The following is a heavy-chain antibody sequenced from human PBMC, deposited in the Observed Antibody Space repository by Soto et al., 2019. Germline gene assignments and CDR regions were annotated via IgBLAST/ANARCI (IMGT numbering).Heavy chain of an antibody. V-gene: IGHV1-2*02. D-gene: IGHD3-10*01. J-gene: IGHJ6*02. CDR3: AGTYGSGSYYYYGMDV. CDR2: INPNSGGT. CDR1: GYTFTGYY. Sequence: ASVKVSCKASGYTFTGYYMHWVRQAPGQGLEWMGWINPNSGGTNYAQKFQGRVTMTRDTSISTAYMELSRLRSDDTAVYYCAGTYGSGSYYYYGMDVWGQGTTVTVSS.